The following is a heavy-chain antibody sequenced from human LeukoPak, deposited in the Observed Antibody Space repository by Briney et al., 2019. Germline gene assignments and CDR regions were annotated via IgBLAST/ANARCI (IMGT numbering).Heavy chain of an antibody. CDR2: ISWNSGIV. CDR1: GFTFDDYA. J-gene: IGHJ4*02. Sequence: GGSLRLSCAASGFTFDDYAMHWVRQAPGKGLEWVSSISWNSGIVGYADSVKGRFTISRDNSKNTLYLQMNSLRAEDTAVYYCAKEVGYDSSGYDDYWGQGTLVTVSS. V-gene: IGHV3-9*01. CDR3: AKEVGYDSSGYDDY. D-gene: IGHD3-22*01.